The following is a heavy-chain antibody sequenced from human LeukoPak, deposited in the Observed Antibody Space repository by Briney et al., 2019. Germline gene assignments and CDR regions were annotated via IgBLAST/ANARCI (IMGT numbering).Heavy chain of an antibody. Sequence: GGSLRLSCAASGFTFSSYGMHWVRQAPGKGLEWVAVISYDGSNKYYTDSVKGRFTISRDNSENTLYLQMNSLRAEDTAVHYCAKHQRYFDWSNFDYWGQGTLVTVSS. CDR1: GFTFSSYG. CDR2: ISYDGSNK. D-gene: IGHD3-9*01. J-gene: IGHJ4*02. V-gene: IGHV3-30*18. CDR3: AKHQRYFDWSNFDY.